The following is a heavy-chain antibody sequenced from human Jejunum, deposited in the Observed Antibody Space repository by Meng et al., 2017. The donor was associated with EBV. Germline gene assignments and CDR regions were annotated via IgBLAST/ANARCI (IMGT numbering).Heavy chain of an antibody. Sequence: LPWSGPRLVKPAGTLSLTFAVSVYSISSSNWWSWVRQPPGKGLEWIGEIYHSGSTNYNPSLKSRVTISVDKSKNQFSLKLSSVTAADTAVYYCARYGSGYFPALWYWGQGTLVTVSS. J-gene: IGHJ4*02. CDR3: ARYGSGYFPALWY. D-gene: IGHD3-3*01. CDR1: VYSISSSNW. V-gene: IGHV4-4*02. CDR2: IYHSGST.